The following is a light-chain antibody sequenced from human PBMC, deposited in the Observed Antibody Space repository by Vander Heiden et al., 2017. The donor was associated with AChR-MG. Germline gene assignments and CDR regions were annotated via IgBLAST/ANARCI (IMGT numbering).Light chain of an antibody. CDR3: SSYSSGSTLVV. Sequence: QSALTQPASVSGSPGQSFTIPCTGTSSDLGGFRLGSWYQQHPGKAPKLSSDDVTNRPSGVSHRFSASKSGNTASLTISGLQTEDEAEYDGSSYSSGSTLVVFGTGTKVTVL. J-gene: IGLJ1*01. CDR1: SSDLGGFRL. V-gene: IGLV2-14*03. CDR2: DVT.